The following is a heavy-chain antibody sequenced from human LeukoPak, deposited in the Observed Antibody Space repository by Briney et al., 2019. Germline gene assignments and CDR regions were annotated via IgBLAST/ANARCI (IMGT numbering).Heavy chain of an antibody. CDR3: ARAEMTTITIDY. CDR1: GFTFSSYW. CDR2: MKQDGSEE. J-gene: IGHJ4*02. Sequence: GGSLTLSCAVSGFTFSSYWMSWVRQAPGKGLEWLANMKQDGSEEYYVHYVKGRFTISRDNAKNSLYLQMSSLRVEGTAVYYCARAEMTTITIDYWGQGSLVTVS. D-gene: IGHD5-24*01. V-gene: IGHV3-7*01.